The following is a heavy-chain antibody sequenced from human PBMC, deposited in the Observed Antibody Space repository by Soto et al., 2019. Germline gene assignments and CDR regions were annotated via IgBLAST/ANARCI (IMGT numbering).Heavy chain of an antibody. J-gene: IGHJ4*02. CDR3: ATYFSMAVRYFQF. CDR1: GFAFSTYA. Sequence: GGSLRLSCAASGFAFSTYAMSWVRRAPGKGLEWVSAITSSADTTYYADSVKGRFTVSRDNSKNTLYLQMNSLRAEDTAVYYCATYFSMAVRYFQFWGQGTLVTVS. CDR2: ITSSADTT. V-gene: IGHV3-23*01. D-gene: IGHD3-9*01.